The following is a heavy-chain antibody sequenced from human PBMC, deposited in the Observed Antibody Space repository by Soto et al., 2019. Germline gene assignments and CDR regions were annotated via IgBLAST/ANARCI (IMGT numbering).Heavy chain of an antibody. CDR2: IYHSGST. CDR3: ARVSGSYYYGMDV. V-gene: IGHV4-34*01. J-gene: IGHJ6*02. D-gene: IGHD1-26*01. Sequence: SETLSLTCAVYGGSFSGYSWTWIRQPPGTGLEWIGEIYHSGSTNYNPSLKSRVTISVDKSKNQFSLKLSSVTAADTAVYYCARVSGSYYYGMDVWGQGTTVTVSS. CDR1: GGSFSGYS.